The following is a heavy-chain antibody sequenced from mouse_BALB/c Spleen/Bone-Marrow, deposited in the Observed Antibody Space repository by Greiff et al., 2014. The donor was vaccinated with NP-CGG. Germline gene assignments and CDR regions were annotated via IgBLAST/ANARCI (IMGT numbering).Heavy chain of an antibody. V-gene: IGHV1-18*01. CDR1: GYTFTDYT. Sequence: EVQLQQSGPELVKPGASVKISCKTSGYTFTDYTMHWVKQNHGKSLEWIGHINPNIGGTNYNQKFNGKATLTIDKSSSTAYMELRSLTSEDSAVYYCVRSRYGDCWGQGTTLTVSS. CDR3: VRSRYGDC. J-gene: IGHJ2*01. D-gene: IGHD2-14*01. CDR2: INPNIGGT.